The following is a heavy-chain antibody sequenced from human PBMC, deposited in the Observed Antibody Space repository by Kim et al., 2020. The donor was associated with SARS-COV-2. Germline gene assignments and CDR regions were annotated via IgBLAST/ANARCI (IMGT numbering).Heavy chain of an antibody. V-gene: IGHV4-39*01. CDR1: GGSISSSSYY. D-gene: IGHD6-19*01. CDR3: ARRRSSQRGWDY. J-gene: IGHJ4*02. Sequence: SETLSLTCTVSGGSISSSSYYWGWIRQPPGKGLEWIGSIYYSGSTYYNPSLKSRVTISVDTSKNQFSLKLSSVTAADTAVYYCARRRSSQRGWDYWGQGTLVTVSS. CDR2: IYYSGST.